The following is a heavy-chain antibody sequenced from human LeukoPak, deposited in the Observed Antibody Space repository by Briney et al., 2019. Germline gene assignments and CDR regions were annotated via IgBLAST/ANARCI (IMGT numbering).Heavy chain of an antibody. Sequence: SETLSLSCTVSGGSMTHYFWNWIRQPPGKGLEWIGYTHTSGSPDYSRSLKSRVTISLDTSKNQFSLMLSSVTAADTAVYFCARATQRYCSGTTCFPYWFDTWGQGTLATVSS. V-gene: IGHV4-4*09. CDR1: GGSMTHYF. CDR3: ARATQRYCSGTTCFPYWFDT. J-gene: IGHJ5*02. CDR2: THTSGSP. D-gene: IGHD2-2*01.